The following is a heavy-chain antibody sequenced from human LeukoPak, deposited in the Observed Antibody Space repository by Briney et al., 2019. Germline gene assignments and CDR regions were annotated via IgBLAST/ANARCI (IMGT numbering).Heavy chain of an antibody. CDR1: GFTFSTNS. CDR2: ITSDGGST. D-gene: IGHD1-26*01. V-gene: IGHV3-64D*08. CDR3: VTVGMTSIWSYLRFDP. Sequence: GGSLRLSCSASGFTFSTNSMHWVRQAPGKGLEFVSAITSDGGSTYYADSVKGRFTISRDNSKNTLYLQMSSLRAEDTAVYYCVTVGMTSIWSYLRFDPRGQGTLVSVSS. J-gene: IGHJ5*02.